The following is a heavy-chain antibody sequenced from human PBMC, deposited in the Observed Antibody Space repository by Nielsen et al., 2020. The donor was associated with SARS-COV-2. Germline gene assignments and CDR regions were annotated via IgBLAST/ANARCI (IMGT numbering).Heavy chain of an antibody. CDR3: AKLPYCSSTSCYLNAFDI. D-gene: IGHD2-2*01. V-gene: IGHV3-9*01. CDR2: ISWNSGSI. J-gene: IGHJ3*02. Sequence: WIRQPPGKGLEWVSGISWNSGSIGYANSVKGRFTISRDNSKNTLYLQMNGLRAEDTAVYYCAKLPYCSSTSCYLNAFDIWGQGTMVTVSS.